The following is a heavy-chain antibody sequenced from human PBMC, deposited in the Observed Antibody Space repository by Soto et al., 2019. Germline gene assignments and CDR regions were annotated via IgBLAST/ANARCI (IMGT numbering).Heavy chain of an antibody. CDR3: ARVPDR. CDR1: GGAVGSAGYS. J-gene: IGHJ5*02. V-gene: IGHV4-30-2*01. CDR2: IYHSGST. D-gene: IGHD2-2*01. Sequence: LSLTCAVNGGAVGSAGYSWSWIRQPPGKGLEWIGYIYHSGSTYYNPSLKSRVTISVDRSKNQFSLKLSSVTAADTAVYYCARVPDRWGQGTLVTVS.